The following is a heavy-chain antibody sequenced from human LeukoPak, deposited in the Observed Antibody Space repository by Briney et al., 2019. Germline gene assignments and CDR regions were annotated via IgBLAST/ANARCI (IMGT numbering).Heavy chain of an antibody. CDR3: ATKTSNGDRYFDY. CDR2: ISPTTGTT. Sequence: GGSLSLSFAASGFPFSSFPWVGFPKAQGGGWKGLSAISPTTGTTFYADSVKGRFTISRDNSENTLFLQMNSLRAEDTAVYYCATKTSNGDRYFDYWGQGALVTVSS. V-gene: IGHV3-23*01. D-gene: IGHD4-17*01. J-gene: IGHJ4*02. CDR1: GFPFSSFP.